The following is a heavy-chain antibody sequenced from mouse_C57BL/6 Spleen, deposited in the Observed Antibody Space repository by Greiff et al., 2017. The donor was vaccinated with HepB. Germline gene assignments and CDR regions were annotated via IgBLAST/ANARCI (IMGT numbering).Heavy chain of an antibody. D-gene: IGHD3-1*01. CDR3: ARKSTRASY. J-gene: IGHJ2*01. CDR2: INPSSGYT. V-gene: IGHV1-4*01. CDR1: GYTFTSYT. Sequence: VQLQESGAELVKPGASVKMSCKASGYTFTSYTMHWVKQRPGQGLEWIGYINPSSGYTKYKQKFKDKATLTADNSSSTAYMQLSSLTSDDSAVYYCARKSTRASYWGQGTTLTVSS.